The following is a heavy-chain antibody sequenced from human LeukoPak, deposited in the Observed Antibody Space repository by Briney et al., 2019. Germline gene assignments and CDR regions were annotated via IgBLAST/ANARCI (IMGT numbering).Heavy chain of an antibody. Sequence: QTGGSLRLSCVASGFIVSRRYMSWVRQAPGKGLEWVSVIYSSGTTHYADSVKGRFTISRDNSKNTLFLQMNSLRTEDTAVYYCASVTDSMAPWFDWGQGTLVTVSS. V-gene: IGHV3-66*01. D-gene: IGHD2/OR15-2a*01. CDR1: GFIVSRRY. CDR3: ASVTDSMAPWFD. J-gene: IGHJ4*02. CDR2: IYSSGTT.